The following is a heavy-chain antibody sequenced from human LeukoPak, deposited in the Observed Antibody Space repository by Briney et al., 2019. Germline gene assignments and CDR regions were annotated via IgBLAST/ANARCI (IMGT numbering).Heavy chain of an antibody. CDR2: IDSTSTYI. J-gene: IGHJ4*02. Sequence: GGSLRLSCAASGFTFSTYSMTWVRQAPGKGLVWVSSIDSTSTYIEYADSVKGRFTISRDNSKNTLYLQMNSLRAEDTAVYYCAKDINFGGFPFDYWGQGTLVTVSS. CDR1: GFTFSTYS. V-gene: IGHV3-21*01. CDR3: AKDINFGGFPFDY. D-gene: IGHD3-3*01.